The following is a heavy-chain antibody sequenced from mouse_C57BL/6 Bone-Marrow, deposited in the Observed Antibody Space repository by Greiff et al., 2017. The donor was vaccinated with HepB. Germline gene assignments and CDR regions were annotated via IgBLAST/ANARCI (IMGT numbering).Heavy chain of an antibody. Sequence: VQLQQSGAELARPGASVKMSCKASGYTFTSYTMHWVKQRPGQGLEWIGYINPSSGYTKYNQKFKDKATLTADKSSSTAYMQLSSLTSEDSAVYYCARGVYYCYDGGFAYWGQGTLVTVSA. J-gene: IGHJ3*01. CDR2: INPSSGYT. CDR3: ARGVYYCYDGGFAY. V-gene: IGHV1-4*01. CDR1: GYTFTSYT. D-gene: IGHD2-2*01.